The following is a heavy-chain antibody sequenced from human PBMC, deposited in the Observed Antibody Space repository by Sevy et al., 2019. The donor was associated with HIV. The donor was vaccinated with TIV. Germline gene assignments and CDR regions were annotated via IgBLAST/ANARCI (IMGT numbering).Heavy chain of an antibody. Sequence: ASVKVSCKASGYIFTNYEINWVRQATGQGLEWLGRMNPDSGNTDYAQKFQGRVTMTRNTSISTAYMELSSLRSEDTAVYFCARGPYGSSPGYYYYYGMDVWGQGTPVTVSS. V-gene: IGHV1-8*01. CDR3: ARGPYGSSPGYYYYYGMDV. CDR2: MNPDSGNT. D-gene: IGHD3-9*01. CDR1: GYIFTNYE. J-gene: IGHJ6*02.